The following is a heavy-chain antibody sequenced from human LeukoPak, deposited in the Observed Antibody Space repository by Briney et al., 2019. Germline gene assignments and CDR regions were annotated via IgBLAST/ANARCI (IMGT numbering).Heavy chain of an antibody. CDR1: GFTFSNFW. D-gene: IGHD1-14*01. Sequence: GGSLRLSCAASGFTFSNFWMSWVRQAPGKGLEWVANIKQDGGEKYYVDSVKGRFTISRDNAKNSVYLQMNNLRAADTAMYYCTKSGTTFDYWGLGTLVTVSS. J-gene: IGHJ4*02. CDR2: IKQDGGEK. V-gene: IGHV3-7*01. CDR3: TKSGTTFDY.